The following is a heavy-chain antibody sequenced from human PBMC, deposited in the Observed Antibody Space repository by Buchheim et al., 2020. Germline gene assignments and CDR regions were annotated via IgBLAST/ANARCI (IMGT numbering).Heavy chain of an antibody. CDR3: ARRKGLYISSSSFDF. D-gene: IGHD6-6*01. J-gene: IGHJ4*02. CDR1: GYSFATYW. CDR2: IYPGDSDT. V-gene: IGHV5-51*01. Sequence: EVQLVQSGADVKKPGESLKISCKGSGYSFATYWIAWVRQMPGKSLEWMGIIYPGDSDTRYSPSFQGQVTISADKSVSTASPQWSSLRASDTAIYYCARRKGLYISSSSFDFWGQGTL.